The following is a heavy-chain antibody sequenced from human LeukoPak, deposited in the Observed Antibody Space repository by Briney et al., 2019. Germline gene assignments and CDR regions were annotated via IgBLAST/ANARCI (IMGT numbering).Heavy chain of an antibody. V-gene: IGHV4-30-4*08. CDR3: ARDLRSGRAFDY. CDR2: IYYSGST. Sequence: SETLSLTCTVSGGSLSSGNYDWSWLRQPAGRGREGIGYIYYSGSTYYNPSLKSRVTISLDTSNNQFSLKLSSVTAADTAVYYCARDLRSGRAFDYWGQGTLVTVST. D-gene: IGHD2-15*01. CDR1: GGSLSSGNYD. J-gene: IGHJ4*02.